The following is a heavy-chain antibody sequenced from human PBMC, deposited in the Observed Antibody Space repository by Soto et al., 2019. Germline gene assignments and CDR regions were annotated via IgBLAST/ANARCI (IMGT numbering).Heavy chain of an antibody. CDR2: IYHSGST. D-gene: IGHD5-18*01. Sequence: TSETLSLTCAVSGGSISSGGYSWSWIRQPPGKGLEWIGYIYHSGSTYYNPSLKSRVTISVDRSKNQFSLKLSSVTAADTAVYYCARGLDTAMVSWFDPWGQGTLVTVS. J-gene: IGHJ5*02. CDR3: ARGLDTAMVSWFDP. CDR1: GGSISSGGYS. V-gene: IGHV4-30-2*01.